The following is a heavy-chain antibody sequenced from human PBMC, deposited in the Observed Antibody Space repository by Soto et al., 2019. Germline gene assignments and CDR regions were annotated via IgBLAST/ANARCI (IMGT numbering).Heavy chain of an antibody. CDR1: GFTFRNYW. Sequence: HPGGSLRLSCAASGFTFRNYWMSWVRQDPGKGLEWVANIKDDGNEKYSVDSVRGRFTVSRDNTKKSLYLQMDGLRAEDTALYYCATYTSPYTSGSFDHWGQGTLVTVSS. D-gene: IGHD3-10*01. V-gene: IGHV3-7*03. CDR2: IKDDGNEK. J-gene: IGHJ4*02. CDR3: ATYTSPYTSGSFDH.